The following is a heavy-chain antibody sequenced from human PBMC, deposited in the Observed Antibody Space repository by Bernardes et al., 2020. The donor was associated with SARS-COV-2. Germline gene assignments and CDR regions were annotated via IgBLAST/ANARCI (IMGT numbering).Heavy chain of an antibody. CDR2: IYSRGNT. Sequence: SETLSLTCTVSGSSISSSNYYWGWIRQPPGKGLEWIASIYSRGNTYYNPSLQSRLSNSVDPSKNQFSLRLTSVTAADTAVYYCAGSSCGRDCYIGGLRSWDYGMDVWGQGTTVIVSS. CDR3: AGSSCGRDCYIGGLRSWDYGMDV. V-gene: IGHV4-39*01. J-gene: IGHJ6*02. CDR1: GSSISSSNYY. D-gene: IGHD2-21*02.